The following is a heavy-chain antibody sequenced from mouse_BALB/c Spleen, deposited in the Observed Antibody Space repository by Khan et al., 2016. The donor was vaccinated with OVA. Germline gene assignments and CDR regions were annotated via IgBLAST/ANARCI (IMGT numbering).Heavy chain of an antibody. V-gene: IGHV2-2*02. CDR3: ARRGYSVSSGFPY. CDR1: GFSLTSYG. CDR2: LWSGGST. D-gene: IGHD1-1*01. Sequence: QVQLKESGPGLVQPSQSLSITCTVSGFSLTSYGVHWVRQSPGKGLEWLGVLWSGGSTDYNAAFISRLSISKDNSKSQVFFKMNSLQANDTAIYYCARRGYSVSSGFPYWGQGTLVTVSA. J-gene: IGHJ3*01.